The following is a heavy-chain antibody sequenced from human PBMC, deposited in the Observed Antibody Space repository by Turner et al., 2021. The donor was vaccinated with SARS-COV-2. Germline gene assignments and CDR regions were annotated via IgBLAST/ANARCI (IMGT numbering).Heavy chain of an antibody. D-gene: IGHD3-22*01. CDR2: IYDSGST. V-gene: IGHV4-39*01. CDR3: ASPHFRYDSSVRDAFHI. CDR1: GGSLSSSSYY. Sequence: QLQLQESGPGQVQPSEPPSLTCTVSGGSLSSSSYYCGWIRQPPGKGLEWIGNIYDSGSTYYNPSRKSRVTISVDTTKIQVSLKLSSVTAADTAGYYCASPHFRYDSSVRDAFHIWGQGTMVTVSS. J-gene: IGHJ3*02.